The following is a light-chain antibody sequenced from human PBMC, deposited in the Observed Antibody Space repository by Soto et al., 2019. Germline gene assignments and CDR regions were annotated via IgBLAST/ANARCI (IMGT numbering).Light chain of an antibody. V-gene: IGKV1-9*01. Sequence: DIQLTQSPSFLSASVGDRVTITCRTSQGISSFLDWYQQQPGKAPKRLIYAASTMQSGVPSRFSGSGSWTEFTLTISSLQPEDFATYYCQQLNSYPQAFGPGTKVDMK. CDR1: QGISSF. CDR3: QQLNSYPQA. CDR2: AAS. J-gene: IGKJ3*01.